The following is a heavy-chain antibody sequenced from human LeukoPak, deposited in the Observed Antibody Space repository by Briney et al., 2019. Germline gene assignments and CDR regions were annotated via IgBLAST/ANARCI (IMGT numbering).Heavy chain of an antibody. CDR2: INPSGGST. CDR1: GYTFTGYY. Sequence: ASVKVSCKASGYTFTGYYMHWVRQAPRQGLEWMGIINPSGGSTSYAQKFQGRVTMTRDTSTSTVYMELSSLRSEDTAVYYCARGTVVTPGDYWGQGTLVTVSS. V-gene: IGHV1-46*01. CDR3: ARGTVVTPGDY. J-gene: IGHJ4*02. D-gene: IGHD4-23*01.